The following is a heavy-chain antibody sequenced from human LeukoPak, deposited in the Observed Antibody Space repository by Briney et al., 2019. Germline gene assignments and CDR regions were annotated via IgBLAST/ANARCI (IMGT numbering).Heavy chain of an antibody. Sequence: GRSLRLSCAASGFTFDDYAMHWVRQAPGKGLEWVAHVKPDGSEKSYVDSVKGRFTISRDNAQNSLYLQMNSLRAEDTAVYYCARDRGYYVFDYWGQGTLVTVSS. V-gene: IGHV3-7*01. CDR1: GFTFDDYA. CDR3: ARDRGYYVFDY. D-gene: IGHD3-22*01. CDR2: VKPDGSEK. J-gene: IGHJ4*02.